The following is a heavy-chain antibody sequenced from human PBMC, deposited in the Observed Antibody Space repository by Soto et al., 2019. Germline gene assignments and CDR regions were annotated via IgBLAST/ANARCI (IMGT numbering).Heavy chain of an antibody. J-gene: IGHJ6*02. V-gene: IGHV1-69*01. CDR3: ARRQVQPADIYYYYYGRDG. Sequence: QVQLVQSGAEVKKPGSSMKVSCKASGGTFSSYSISWVRQAHGQGLEWMGGINPIFGTANYAQKFQGRVTITADESTRTAYMELSSLRSEDTALYYGARRQVQPADIYYYYYGRDGLGQGRPVIVSS. D-gene: IGHD3-9*01. CDR2: INPIFGTA. CDR1: GGTFSSYS.